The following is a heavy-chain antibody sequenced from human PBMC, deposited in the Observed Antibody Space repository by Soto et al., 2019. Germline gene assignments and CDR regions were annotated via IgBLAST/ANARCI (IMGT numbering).Heavy chain of an antibody. J-gene: IGHJ1*01. CDR1: GFTFSAYG. CDR2: ISSSSSYM. CDR3: ARDFPRLLPHLTSGYFQH. V-gene: IGHV3-21*02. Sequence: EVQLVESGGGLVKPGGSLRLSCAASGFTFSAYGLNWVRQAPGKGLEWVAYISSSSSYMYYADSVKGRFTVCRDNAQKSLYLEMNNLRVDDTAVYYCARDFPRLLPHLTSGYFQHWGQGTLVTVSS.